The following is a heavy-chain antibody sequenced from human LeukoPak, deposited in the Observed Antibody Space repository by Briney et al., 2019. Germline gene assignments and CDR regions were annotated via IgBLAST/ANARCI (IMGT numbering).Heavy chain of an antibody. V-gene: IGHV4-39*07. CDR2: IYYTGVT. J-gene: IGHJ5*02. Sequence: SETLSLTCTVSGGYIITSGHYWGWIRQPPWKGLEWIGSIYYTGVTSTNPFFRSRMSISVDTSKNRFSLNLTSVTAADAAVYYCARERSSSGGHNWFDPWGQGTLVTVSS. D-gene: IGHD4-23*01. CDR3: ARERSSSGGHNWFDP. CDR1: GGYIITSGHY.